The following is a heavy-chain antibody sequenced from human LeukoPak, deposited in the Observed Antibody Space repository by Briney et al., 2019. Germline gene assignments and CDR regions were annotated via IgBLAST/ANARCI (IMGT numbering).Heavy chain of an antibody. V-gene: IGHV3-64*01. CDR3: ARDEAGYSSD. CDR2: ITYDGGTT. CDR1: GFTFSTYA. D-gene: IGHD6-19*01. J-gene: IGHJ1*01. Sequence: GSLRLSCAASGFTFSTYAMHWVRQAPGKGLELVSSITYDGGTTYYANSVKGRFTISRDNSKNTLYLQMGSLRDEDMSVYYCARDEAGYSSDWGQGTLVIVSS.